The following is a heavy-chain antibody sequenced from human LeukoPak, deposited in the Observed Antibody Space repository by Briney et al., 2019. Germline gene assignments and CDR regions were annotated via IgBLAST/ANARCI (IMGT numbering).Heavy chain of an antibody. D-gene: IGHD1-7*01. J-gene: IGHJ4*02. Sequence: PSQTLSLTCDISGDSVSSNSAAWNWTRQSPSRGLEWLGRTFYRSKWYNEYEVSLKSRLNIHADTSKNHFSLQLNSVTPEDTAVYYCARSGGTAIGNYERATFDYWGQGTLVTVSS. V-gene: IGHV6-1*01. CDR1: GDSVSSNSAA. CDR2: TFYRSKWYN. CDR3: ARSGGTAIGNYERATFDY.